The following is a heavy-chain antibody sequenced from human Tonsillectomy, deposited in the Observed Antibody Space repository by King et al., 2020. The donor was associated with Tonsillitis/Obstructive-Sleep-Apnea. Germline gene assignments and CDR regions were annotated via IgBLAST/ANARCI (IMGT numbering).Heavy chain of an antibody. V-gene: IGHV1-69*09. J-gene: IGHJ4*02. CDR1: GGTFSSYA. Sequence: VQLVESGAEVKKPGSSVKVSCKASGGTFSSYAISWVRQATGQGLEWMGRIIPILGRAKYAQKFQGRVTITADKSTSTAYMELSSLRSADTAVYYCASDCTYYYASSCYSLYYWGQGTLVTVSS. CDR3: ASDCTYYYASSCYSLYY. CDR2: IIPILGRA. D-gene: IGHD3-22*01.